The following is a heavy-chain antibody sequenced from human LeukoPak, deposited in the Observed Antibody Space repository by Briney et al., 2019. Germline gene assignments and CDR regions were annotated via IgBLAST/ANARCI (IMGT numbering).Heavy chain of an antibody. V-gene: IGHV3-7*03. Sequence: GGSLRLSCEASGFTFSSYWMSWVRQAPGKGLEWVANTKTDGSEKYYVDSVKGRFTISRDNAKNSLYLQMNSLRAEDTAVYYCARSPPYSSSWYGDFDYWGQGTLVTVSS. CDR1: GFTFSSYW. D-gene: IGHD6-13*01. CDR3: ARSPPYSSSWYGDFDY. J-gene: IGHJ4*02. CDR2: TKTDGSEK.